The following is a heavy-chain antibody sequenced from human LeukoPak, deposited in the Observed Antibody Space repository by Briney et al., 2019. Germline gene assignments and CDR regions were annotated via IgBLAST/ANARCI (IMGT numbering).Heavy chain of an antibody. CDR1: GFTFSSYA. CDR2: ISGSGGST. V-gene: IGHV3-23*01. CDR3: AKVPLYYYDSSVSDY. D-gene: IGHD3-22*01. J-gene: IGHJ4*02. Sequence: QPGGSLRLSCAASGFTFSSYAMSWVRQAPGKGLEWVSAISGSGGSTYYAVSVKGRFTISRDNSKNTLYLQMNSLRAEDTAVYYCAKVPLYYYDSSVSDYWGQGTLVTVSS.